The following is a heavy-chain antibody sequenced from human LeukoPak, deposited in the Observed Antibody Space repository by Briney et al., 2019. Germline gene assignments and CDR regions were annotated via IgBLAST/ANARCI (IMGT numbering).Heavy chain of an antibody. CDR1: GGTFSSYA. J-gene: IGHJ5*02. CDR3: ARDLGYSYGSRWFDP. V-gene: IGHV1-69*01. CDR2: IIPIFGTA. Sequence: GASVKVSCKASGGTFSSYAISWVRQAPGQGLEWMGGIIPIFGTANYAQKFQGRVTITADESTSTAYMELSSLRSEDTAVYYCARDLGYSYGSRWFDPWGQGTLVTVSS. D-gene: IGHD5-18*01.